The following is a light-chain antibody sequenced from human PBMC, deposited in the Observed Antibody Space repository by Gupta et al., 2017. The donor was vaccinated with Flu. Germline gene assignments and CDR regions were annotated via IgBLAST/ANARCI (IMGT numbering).Light chain of an antibody. CDR3: QQYYSTSSGYT. CDR1: QSVLYSSNNKNS. CDR2: WAS. J-gene: IGKJ2*01. Sequence: DIVMTQSPDSLAVSLGERATINCKSSQSVLYSSNNKNSLAWYQQKPGQPPKLLIYWASTRESGVPDRFSGSGSGTDFTLTISSLQAEDVAVYYCQQYYSTSSGYTFGQWTKLEIK. V-gene: IGKV4-1*01.